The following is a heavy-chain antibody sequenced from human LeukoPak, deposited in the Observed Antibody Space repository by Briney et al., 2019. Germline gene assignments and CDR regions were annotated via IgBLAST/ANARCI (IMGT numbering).Heavy chain of an antibody. D-gene: IGHD3-22*01. CDR3: ARVLNRLSSSGRYGRYAFDI. CDR1: GGSISSSSYY. Sequence: PSETLSLTCTVSGGSISSSSYYWGWIRQPPGKGLEWIGSIYYSGSTYYNPSLKSRVTISVDTSKNQFSLKLSSVTAADTAVYYCARVLNRLSSSGRYGRYAFDIWGQGTMVTVSS. V-gene: IGHV4-39*07. CDR2: IYYSGST. J-gene: IGHJ3*02.